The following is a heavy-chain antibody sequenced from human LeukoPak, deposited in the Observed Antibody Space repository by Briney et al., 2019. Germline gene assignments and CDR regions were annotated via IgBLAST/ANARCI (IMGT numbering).Heavy chain of an antibody. J-gene: IGHJ4*02. D-gene: IGHD3-22*01. V-gene: IGHV3-30*02. Sequence: PGGSLRLSCAASGFTFSSYGMHWVRQAPGKGLEWVAFIRYDGSNKYYADSVKGRFTISRDNSKNTLYLQMNSLRAEDTAVYYRAKGDSSGYPLFDYWGQGTLVTVSS. CDR2: IRYDGSNK. CDR3: AKGDSSGYPLFDY. CDR1: GFTFSSYG.